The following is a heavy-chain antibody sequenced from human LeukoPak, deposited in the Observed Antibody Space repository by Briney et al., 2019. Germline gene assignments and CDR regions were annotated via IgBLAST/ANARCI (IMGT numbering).Heavy chain of an antibody. CDR1: GGSISSSNW. D-gene: IGHD3-10*01. CDR3: ARVYYGSGTRFDL. J-gene: IGHJ2*01. V-gene: IGHV4-4*02. CDR2: IYHSGST. Sequence: SETLSLTCAASGGSISSSNWWSWVRQPPGKGLEWIGEIYHSGSTNYNPSLKSRVTISVDKSKNQFSLKLSSVTAADTAVYYCARVYYGSGTRFDLWGRGTLVTVSS.